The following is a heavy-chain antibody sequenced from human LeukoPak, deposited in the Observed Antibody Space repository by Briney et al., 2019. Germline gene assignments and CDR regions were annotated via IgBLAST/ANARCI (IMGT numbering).Heavy chain of an antibody. CDR2: IYTSGST. Sequence: SETLSLTCTVSGGSISSGSYYWSWIRQPAGKGLEWIGRIYTSGSTNYNPSLKSRVTISVDTSKNQFSLKLSSVTAADTAVYYCARGQVRLDAFDIWGQGTMVTVSS. J-gene: IGHJ3*02. CDR1: GGSISSGSYY. CDR3: ARGQVRLDAFDI. V-gene: IGHV4-61*02. D-gene: IGHD3-10*01.